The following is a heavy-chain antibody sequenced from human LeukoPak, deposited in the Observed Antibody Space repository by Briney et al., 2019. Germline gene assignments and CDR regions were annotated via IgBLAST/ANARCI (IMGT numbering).Heavy chain of an antibody. CDR1: GGSISSSSYY. J-gene: IGHJ3*02. Sequence: PSETLSLTCTVSGGSISSSSYYWGWIRQPPGKGLEWIGSIYYSGSTYYNPSLKSRVTISVDTSKNQFSLKLSSVTAAATAVYYCARDPSIVGATCTFDIWGQGTMVTVSS. CDR2: IYYSGST. CDR3: ARDPSIVGATCTFDI. V-gene: IGHV4-39*07. D-gene: IGHD1-26*01.